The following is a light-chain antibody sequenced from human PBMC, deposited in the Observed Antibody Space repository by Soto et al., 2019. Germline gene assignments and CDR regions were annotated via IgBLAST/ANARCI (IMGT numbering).Light chain of an antibody. CDR3: QQYITYSWT. CDR2: KAS. J-gene: IGKJ1*01. CDR1: QTIRSW. V-gene: IGKV1-5*03. Sequence: DIQMTQSPSTLSGSVGDRVTITFRASQTIRSWLAWYQQKPGKAPKLLIYKASTLKSGVPSRFSGSGSGTEFTLTISSLQPDDFASYYCQQYITYSWTFGQGTKV.